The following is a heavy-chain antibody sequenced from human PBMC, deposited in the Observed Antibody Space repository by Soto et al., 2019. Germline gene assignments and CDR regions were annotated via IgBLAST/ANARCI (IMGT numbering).Heavy chain of an antibody. Sequence: QVQLQESGPGLVKPSETLSLTCTVSGGSVSSGTYYWNWIRQPPGKGLEWIGYIYYSGSTNYNPSLKCRVTISAGTAKSQCSRKLNSVTAADTAVYYCARGRPHYSISWAQIDYWGQGTLVTVSS. J-gene: IGHJ4*02. CDR2: IYYSGST. D-gene: IGHD6-13*01. V-gene: IGHV4-61*01. CDR3: ARGRPHYSISWAQIDY. CDR1: GGSVSSGTYY.